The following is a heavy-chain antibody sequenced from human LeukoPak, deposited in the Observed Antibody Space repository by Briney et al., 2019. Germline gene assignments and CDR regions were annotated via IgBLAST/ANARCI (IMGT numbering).Heavy chain of an antibody. Sequence: GASVKVSCKASGYTFTSYYMHWVRQAPGQGLEWMGIINPSGGSTSYAQKFHGRVTMTGDTSTSTVYMELRSLRSEDTAVYYCAREVRSLSAHQYYYGSGTTLDWFDPWGQGTLVTVSS. V-gene: IGHV1-46*03. CDR2: INPSGGST. CDR3: AREVRSLSAHQYYYGSGTTLDWFDP. CDR1: GYTFTSYY. D-gene: IGHD3-10*01. J-gene: IGHJ5*02.